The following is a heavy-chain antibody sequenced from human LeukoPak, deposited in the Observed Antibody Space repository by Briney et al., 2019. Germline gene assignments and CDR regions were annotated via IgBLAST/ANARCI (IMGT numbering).Heavy chain of an antibody. Sequence: SVKVSCKASGGTFSSYAISWVRQAPGQGLEWMGRIIPILGIANYAQKFQGRVTITADESTSTAYMELSSLRSEDTAVYYCAIVYCSSTSCYTGYFDYWGQGTLVTVSS. CDR1: GGTFSSYA. D-gene: IGHD2-2*02. CDR2: IIPILGIA. CDR3: AIVYCSSTSCYTGYFDY. J-gene: IGHJ4*02. V-gene: IGHV1-69*04.